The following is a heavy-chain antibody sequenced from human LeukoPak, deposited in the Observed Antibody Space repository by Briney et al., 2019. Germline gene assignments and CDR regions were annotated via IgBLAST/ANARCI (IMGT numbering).Heavy chain of an antibody. CDR1: GYTFTGYY. D-gene: IGHD3-3*01. CDR3: ARQYYDFWSGYT. Sequence: ASVKVSCKASGYTFTGYYMHWVRQAPGQGLEWMGWINPNSGGTNYAQTFQGRVTMTRDTSISTAYMELSRLRSDDTAVYYCARQYYDFWSGYTWGQGTLVTVSS. CDR2: INPNSGGT. J-gene: IGHJ5*02. V-gene: IGHV1-2*02.